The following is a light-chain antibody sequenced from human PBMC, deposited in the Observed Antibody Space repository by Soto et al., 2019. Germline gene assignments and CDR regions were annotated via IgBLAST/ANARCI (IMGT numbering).Light chain of an antibody. V-gene: IGKV3-15*01. CDR2: GAS. CDR1: QSVSSN. J-gene: IGKJ2*01. Sequence: EIVMTQSLATLSVSPGERATLSCRASQSVSSNLAWYQQKPGQAPRLLIYGASTRATGIPARFSGSGSGTEFTLTISSLQSEDFAVYYCQQYNYWPPTYTFGQGTKLEIK. CDR3: QQYNYWPPTYT.